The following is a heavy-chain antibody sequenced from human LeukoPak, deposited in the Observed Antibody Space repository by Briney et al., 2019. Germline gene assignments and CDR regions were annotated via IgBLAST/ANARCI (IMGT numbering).Heavy chain of an antibody. V-gene: IGHV4-34*01. CDR1: GGSFSGYY. D-gene: IGHD6-13*01. J-gene: IGHJ5*02. CDR2: INHSGST. Sequence: ASETLSLTCAVYGGSFSGYYWSWIRQPPGKGLEWIGEINHSGSTNYNPSLKSRVTISVDTSKNQFSLKLSSVTAADTAVYYCARGRDGYSSSWYDWFDPWGQGTLVTVSS. CDR3: ARGRDGYSSSWYDWFDP.